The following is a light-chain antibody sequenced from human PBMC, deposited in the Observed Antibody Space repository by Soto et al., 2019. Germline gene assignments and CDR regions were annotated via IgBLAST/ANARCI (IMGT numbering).Light chain of an antibody. CDR1: SSDVGAYNY. V-gene: IGLV2-8*01. J-gene: IGLJ1*01. CDR2: EVN. Sequence: QSVLTQPRSASGSPGQSVTISCTGTSSDVGAYNYVSWYQHHPGKAPKPMVYEVNKRPSGVPDRFSGSKSGNTASLTVSGLQAEDEADYYCTSHAGTINFPYIFGTGTKLTVL. CDR3: TSHAGTINFPYI.